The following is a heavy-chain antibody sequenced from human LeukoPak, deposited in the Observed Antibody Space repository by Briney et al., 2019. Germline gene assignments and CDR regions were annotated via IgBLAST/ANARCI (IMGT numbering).Heavy chain of an antibody. J-gene: IGHJ4*02. CDR3: ARGGPMHDNGGNPTNFDY. CDR2: IYHSGST. V-gene: IGHV4-4*02. Sequence: SETLSLTCTVSGGSISSSNWWSWVRQPPGKGLEWIGEIYHSGSTNYNPSLKSRVTISVDKSKNQFSLKLTSVTAADTAVYYCARGGPMHDNGGNPTNFDYWGQGTLVTVSS. CDR1: GGSISSSNW. D-gene: IGHD4-23*01.